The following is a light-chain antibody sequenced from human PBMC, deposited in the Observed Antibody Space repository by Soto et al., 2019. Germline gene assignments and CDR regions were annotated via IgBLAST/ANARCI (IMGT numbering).Light chain of an antibody. J-gene: IGKJ1*01. CDR2: GAS. CDR3: QQYGTAPET. V-gene: IGKV3-20*01. CDR1: QSVNNRR. Sequence: EIVLTQSPGTLSLSLGERAALSCRASQSVNNRRLAWYQQKPDQAPRLLLYGASSRATGIPDRFSGSGSGTDFTLIISRLEPEDFAVYYCQQYGTAPETFGQGNKVEIK.